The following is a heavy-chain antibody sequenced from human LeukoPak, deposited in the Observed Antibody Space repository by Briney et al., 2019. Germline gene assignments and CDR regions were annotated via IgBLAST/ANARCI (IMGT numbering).Heavy chain of an antibody. J-gene: IGHJ4*02. CDR1: GFTFGRHG. D-gene: IGHD1-14*01. Sequence: GGSLRLSCAPSGFTFGRHGMHWVRQAPGKGLEWLALISSDGSNENFADSVKGRFTVSRDNSKNTLYLQMNSLRSEDTAIYYCAGDPNRSYFDHWGQGTLVTVSS. CDR2: ISSDGSNE. V-gene: IGHV3-30*03. CDR3: AGDPNRSYFDH.